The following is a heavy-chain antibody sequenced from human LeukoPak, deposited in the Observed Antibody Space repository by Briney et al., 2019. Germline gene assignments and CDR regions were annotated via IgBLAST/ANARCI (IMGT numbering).Heavy chain of an antibody. CDR1: DDSITTYY. D-gene: IGHD6-19*01. J-gene: IGHJ4*02. V-gene: IGHV4-59*01. CDR2: IYYSGST. Sequence: NASETLSLTFTVSDDSITTYYWSWVRQPPGKGLGSIGYIYYSGSTNYNPSLKSRVSISIDTSKNQLSLKLSSVTAADTAVYYCARAKKAVAGFFDYWGQGTLVIVSS. CDR3: ARAKKAVAGFFDY.